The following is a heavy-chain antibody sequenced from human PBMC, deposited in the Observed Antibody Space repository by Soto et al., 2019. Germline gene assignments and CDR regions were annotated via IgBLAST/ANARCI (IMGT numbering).Heavy chain of an antibody. CDR1: GYTFTSYG. CDR2: ISAYNGNT. CDR3: VRDPGSSSWYYYYGMDV. D-gene: IGHD2-2*01. Sequence: ASVKVSCKASGYTFTSYGISWVRQAPGQGLEWMGWISAYNGNTNYAQKLQGRVTMTTDTSTSTAYMELRSLRSDDTAVYYCVRDPGSSSWYYYYGMDVWGQGTTVTVSS. J-gene: IGHJ6*02. V-gene: IGHV1-18*01.